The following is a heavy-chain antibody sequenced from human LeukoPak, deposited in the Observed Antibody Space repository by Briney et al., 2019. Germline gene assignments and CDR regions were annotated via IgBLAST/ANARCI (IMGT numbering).Heavy chain of an antibody. CDR3: ARSVIAAAGTGFDP. D-gene: IGHD6-13*01. V-gene: IGHV4-34*01. CDR1: GGSFSGYY. J-gene: IGHJ5*02. Sequence: PSETLSLTCAVYGGSFSGYYWSWIRQPPGKGLEWIGEINHSGSTNYNPSLKSRVTISVGTSKNHFSLKLSSVTAADTAVYYCARSVIAAAGTGFDPWGQGTLVTVSS. CDR2: INHSGST.